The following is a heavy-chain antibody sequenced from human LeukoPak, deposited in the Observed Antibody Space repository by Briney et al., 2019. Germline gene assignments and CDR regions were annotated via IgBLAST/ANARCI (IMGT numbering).Heavy chain of an antibody. V-gene: IGHV4-59*08. J-gene: IGHJ5*02. CDR1: GGSISSDY. CDR3: ARLLGWSGPINWFDP. D-gene: IGHD3-3*01. CDR2: VYYSGIT. Sequence: PSETLSLTCTVSGGSISSDYWSWIRQPPGKGLGWMGYVYYSGITNYNPSLKSRVTISVGTSKNHFSLKLTSVTAADTAVYYCARLLGWSGPINWFDPWGRGTLVTVSS.